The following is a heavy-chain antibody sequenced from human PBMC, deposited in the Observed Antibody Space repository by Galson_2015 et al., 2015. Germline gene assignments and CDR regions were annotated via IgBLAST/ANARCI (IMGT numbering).Heavy chain of an antibody. Sequence: SLRLSCAASGFTVSSNYMTWVRQAPGKGLEWVSVIYGGGSTNNADPLKGRFTLSSDNSKNTVYLQMNSLRAEDTAVYYCAREIASSANLGYWGQGSLVIVSS. CDR3: AREIASSANLGY. V-gene: IGHV3-53*01. J-gene: IGHJ4*02. CDR2: IYGGGST. CDR1: GFTVSSNY. D-gene: IGHD6-13*01.